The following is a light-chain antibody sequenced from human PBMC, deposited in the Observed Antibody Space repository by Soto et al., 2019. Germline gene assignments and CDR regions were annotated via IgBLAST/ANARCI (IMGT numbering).Light chain of an antibody. CDR2: GAS. CDR1: QSVSSN. V-gene: IGKV3-20*01. CDR3: QQYGNSPIT. J-gene: IGKJ5*01. Sequence: EIVMTQSPATLSVSPGERATLSCRASQSVSSNLAWYQLKPGQAPRLLIHGASSRATGIPDRFSGSGSGTDFTLTISRLEPEDFAVYFCQQYGNSPITFGQGTRLEIK.